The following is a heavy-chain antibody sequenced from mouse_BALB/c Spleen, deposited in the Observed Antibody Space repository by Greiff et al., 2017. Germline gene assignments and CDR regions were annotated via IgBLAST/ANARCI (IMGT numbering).Heavy chain of an antibody. J-gene: IGHJ3*02. D-gene: IGHD3-3*01. CDR3: TGTEGVE. CDR2: IDPETGGT. V-gene: IGHV1-15*01. CDR1: GYTFTDYE. Sequence: VQLQQSGAELVRPGASVTLSCKASGYTFTDYEMHWVKQTPVHGLEWIGAIDPETGGTAYNQKFKGKATLTADKSSSTAYMELRSLTSEDSAVYYCTGTEGVEWGQGTLVTVSA.